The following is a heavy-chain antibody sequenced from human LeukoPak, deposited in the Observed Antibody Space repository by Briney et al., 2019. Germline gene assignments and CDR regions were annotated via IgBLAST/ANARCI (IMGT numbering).Heavy chain of an antibody. J-gene: IGHJ4*02. CDR3: ARLRSNSFPDY. D-gene: IGHD6-13*01. CDR1: GYSISSGYY. Sequence: SETLSLTCAVSGYSISSGYYWGWIRQPPGKGLEWVGSIYHSGRTYYNPSLKSRLTISVDTSKNQFSLQLTFVTAADTAIYYCARLRSNSFPDYWGQGTLVTVSS. CDR2: IYHSGRT. V-gene: IGHV4-38-2*01.